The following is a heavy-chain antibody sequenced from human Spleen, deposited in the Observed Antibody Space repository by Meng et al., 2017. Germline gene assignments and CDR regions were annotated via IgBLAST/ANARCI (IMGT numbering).Heavy chain of an antibody. CDR3: ARDLGGIFAY. D-gene: IGHD6-13*01. J-gene: IGHJ4*02. CDR1: GFTFSSYW. CDR2: INTDGSTT. V-gene: IGHV3-74*01. Sequence: GESLKISCVASGFTFSSYWMHWVRQDPGKGLVWVSRINTDGSTTSYADSVNGRFTISRDNAKNTLYLQMNSLRDEDTAVYYCARDLGGIFAYWGQGALVTVSS.